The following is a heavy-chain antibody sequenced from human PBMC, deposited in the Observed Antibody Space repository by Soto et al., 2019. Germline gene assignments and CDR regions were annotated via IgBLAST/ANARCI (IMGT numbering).Heavy chain of an antibody. CDR2: IYTSGST. D-gene: IGHD3-9*01. CDR3: ARDEYYDILTGYYMGKGFDP. CDR1: GGSISSYY. Sequence: SETLSLTCTVSGGSISSYYWSWIRQPAGKGLEWIGRIYTSGSTNYNPSLKSRVTMSVDTSKNQFSLKLSSVTAADTAVYYCARDEYYDILTGYYMGKGFDPWGQGTLVTVS. V-gene: IGHV4-4*07. J-gene: IGHJ5*02.